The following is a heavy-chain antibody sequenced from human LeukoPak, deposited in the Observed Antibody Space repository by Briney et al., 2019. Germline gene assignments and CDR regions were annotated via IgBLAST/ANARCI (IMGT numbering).Heavy chain of an antibody. CDR3: ARSMTPVDAFDI. V-gene: IGHV1-8*01. D-gene: IGHD6-6*01. Sequence: KPGASVKVSCKASGYTFTSYDINWVRQATGQGLEWMGWMNPNSGNTGYAQKFQGRVTMTRNTSISTAYMELSSLRSDDTAVYYCARSMTPVDAFDIWGQGTMVTVSS. CDR1: GYTFTSYD. J-gene: IGHJ3*02. CDR2: MNPNSGNT.